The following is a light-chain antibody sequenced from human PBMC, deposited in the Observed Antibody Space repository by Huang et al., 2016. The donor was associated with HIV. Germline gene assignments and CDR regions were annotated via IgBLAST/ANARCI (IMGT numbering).Light chain of an antibody. Sequence: DIQMTQSPSAMSASVGDRVTITCRASQGISNYLAWFQQKPGKIPKRLIFAASNLQNGVPSRFSSSESATEYTLTISSLQPENFATYYYLQYISYPPTFGQGTKVEIK. J-gene: IGKJ1*01. CDR3: LQYISYPPT. CDR1: QGISNY. CDR2: AAS. V-gene: IGKV1-17*03.